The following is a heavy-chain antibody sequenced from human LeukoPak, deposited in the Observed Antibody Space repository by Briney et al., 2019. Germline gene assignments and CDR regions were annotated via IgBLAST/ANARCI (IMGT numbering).Heavy chain of an antibody. J-gene: IGHJ5*02. CDR2: IKPNSGDT. D-gene: IGHD3-10*01. Sequence: ASVKVSCKASGYSFADYHMHWVRQAPGQGLEWMGWIKPNSGDTRSAQKFQGRVTMTRDTSISTAYMELSSLRYDDTAVYYCATNILVRDIINWFDPWGQGTLVTVSS. CDR3: ATNILVRDIINWFDP. CDR1: GYSFADYH. V-gene: IGHV1-2*02.